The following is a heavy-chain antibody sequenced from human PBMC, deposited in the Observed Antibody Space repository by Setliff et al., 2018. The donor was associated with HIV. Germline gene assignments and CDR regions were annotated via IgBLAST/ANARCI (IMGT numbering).Heavy chain of an antibody. CDR1: GFPFSNYW. CDR3: ARFRLYHYSNKVDY. CDR2: INQDGSAK. D-gene: IGHD4-4*01. J-gene: IGHJ4*02. V-gene: IGHV3-7*01. Sequence: QPGGSLRLSCAASGFPFSNYWMGWVRQAPGKGLEGVANINQDGSAKDYVDSVKGRFTISRDNAKNSLYLQMNSLRAEDTAVYYCARFRLYHYSNKVDYWGQGTLVTVSS.